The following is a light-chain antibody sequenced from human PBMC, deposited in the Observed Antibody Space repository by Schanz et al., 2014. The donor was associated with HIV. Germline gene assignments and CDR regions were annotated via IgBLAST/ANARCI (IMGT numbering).Light chain of an antibody. CDR1: GSEFGYSLS. CDR3: ASCTISNTWV. CDR2: DVG. V-gene: IGLV2-14*01. J-gene: IGLJ3*02. Sequence: QSALTQPASVSGPPGQSITFSCTGAGSEFGYSLSVSWYQQLPDKAPKLIISDVGYRPSGVSNRFSASKSDNTVSLTISGLQTEDEAYYYCASCTISNTWVFGGGTKLTVL.